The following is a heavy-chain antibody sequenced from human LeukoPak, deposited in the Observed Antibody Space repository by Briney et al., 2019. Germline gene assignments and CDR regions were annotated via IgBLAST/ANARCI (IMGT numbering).Heavy chain of an antibody. CDR2: IKQDGSVM. Sequence: QSGGSLRLSCAASGFTFSSYWMSWVRQAPGKGLEWVANIKQDGSVMYYVDSVKGRFTVSRDNAKNSLYLQMNGLRADDTALYYCARRYFDLWGRGTLVTVSS. CDR3: ARRYFDL. J-gene: IGHJ2*01. CDR1: GFTFSSYW. V-gene: IGHV3-7*01.